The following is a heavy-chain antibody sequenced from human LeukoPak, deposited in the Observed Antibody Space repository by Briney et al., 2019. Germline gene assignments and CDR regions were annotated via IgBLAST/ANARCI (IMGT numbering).Heavy chain of an antibody. J-gene: IGHJ4*02. V-gene: IGHV1-69*04. Sequence: SVKVSCKASGGTFSSYAISWVRQAPGQGLEWMGRIIPILGIANYAQKFQGRVTITADKSTSTAYMELSSLRSEDTAVYYCARDSCSSTSCYDAYWGQGTLVTVSS. CDR1: GGTFSSYA. D-gene: IGHD2-2*01. CDR2: IIPILGIA. CDR3: ARDSCSSTSCYDAY.